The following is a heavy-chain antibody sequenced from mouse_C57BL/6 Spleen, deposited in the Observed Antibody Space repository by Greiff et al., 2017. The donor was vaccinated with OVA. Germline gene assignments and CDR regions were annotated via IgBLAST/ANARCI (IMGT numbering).Heavy chain of an antibody. D-gene: IGHD4-1*01. CDR3: AELGRNY. V-gene: IGHV3-6*01. J-gene: IGHJ2*01. CDR1: GYSITSGYY. CDR2: ISYDGSN. Sequence: EVQLQESGPGLVKPSQSLSLTCSVTGYSITSGYYWNWIRQFPGNKLEWMGYISYDGSNNYNPSLKNRISITRDTSKNQFFLKLNSVTTEDTATYYCAELGRNYWGQGTTLTVSS.